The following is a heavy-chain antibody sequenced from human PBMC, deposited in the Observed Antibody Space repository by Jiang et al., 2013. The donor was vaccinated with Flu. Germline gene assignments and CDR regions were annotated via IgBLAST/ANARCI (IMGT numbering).Heavy chain of an antibody. CDR1: GYTFTSYY. J-gene: IGHJ4*02. CDR2: INPSGGST. CDR3: ARGEKDYNYDILTGPQTPLFDY. D-gene: IGHD3-9*01. V-gene: IGHV1-46*03. Sequence: SGAEVKKPGASVKVSCKASGYTFTSYYMHWVRQAPGQGLEWMGIINPSGGSTSYAQKFQGRVTMTRDTSTSTVYMELSSLRSEDTAVYYCARGEKDYNYDILTGPQTPLFDYWGQGTLVTVSS.